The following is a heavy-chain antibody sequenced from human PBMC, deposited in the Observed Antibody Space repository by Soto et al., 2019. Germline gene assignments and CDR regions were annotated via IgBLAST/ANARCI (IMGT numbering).Heavy chain of an antibody. CDR2: IVVGSGNT. Sequence: SVKVSCKASGFTFTSSAVQWERQARGQRLEWIGWIVVGSGNTNYAQKFQERVTITRDMSTSTAYMELSSLRSEDTAVYYCHSGVLRFLDPGAFDIWGQGTMVTVSS. CDR1: GFTFTSSA. D-gene: IGHD3-3*01. V-gene: IGHV1-58*01. CDR3: HSGVLRFLDPGAFDI. J-gene: IGHJ3*02.